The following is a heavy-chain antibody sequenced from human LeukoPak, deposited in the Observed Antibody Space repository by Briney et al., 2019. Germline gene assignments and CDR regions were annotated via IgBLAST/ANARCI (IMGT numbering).Heavy chain of an antibody. Sequence: GVSVRLSCAASGFTLSSFAMRWVRQAPGRGLEGVSAINGSGGSTYYADSVKGRFTIARDNSKNTLYLQMNSLRAEDTAVHYCAKWDYSSSWYWRRWFDPWGQGTLVTVSS. CDR2: INGSGGST. D-gene: IGHD6-13*01. V-gene: IGHV3-23*01. J-gene: IGHJ5*02. CDR3: AKWDYSSSWYWRRWFDP. CDR1: GFTLSSFA.